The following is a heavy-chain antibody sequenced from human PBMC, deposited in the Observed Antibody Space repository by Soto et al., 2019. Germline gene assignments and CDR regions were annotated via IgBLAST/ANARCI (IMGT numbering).Heavy chain of an antibody. D-gene: IGHD3-10*01. V-gene: IGHV2-5*02. CDR1: GSSLSTSGVG. J-gene: IGHJ6*02. CDR2: IYWDDDK. Sequence: SGPTLVNPTQTLTLTCTFSGSSLSTSGVGVGWIRQPPGKALEWLALIYWDDDKRYSPSLKSRLTITKDTSKNQVVLTMTNMDPVDTATYYCAHMFYYGSGSYYNYYYYYGMDVWGQGTTVTGSS. CDR3: AHMFYYGSGSYYNYYYYYGMDV.